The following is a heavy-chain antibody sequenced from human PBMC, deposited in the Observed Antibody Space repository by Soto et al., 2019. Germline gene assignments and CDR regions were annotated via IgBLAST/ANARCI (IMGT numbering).Heavy chain of an antibody. CDR1: GGSISSSSYY. D-gene: IGHD5-12*01. Sequence: QLQLQESGPGLVKPSETLSLTCTVSGGSISSSSYYWGWIRQPPGKGLEWIGSIYYSGSTYYNPSLKSRVTISVDTSKNQFSLKLSSVTAADTAVYYCARLRRIVATIFPSYYFDYWGQGTLVTVSS. CDR3: ARLRRIVATIFPSYYFDY. V-gene: IGHV4-39*01. CDR2: IYYSGST. J-gene: IGHJ4*02.